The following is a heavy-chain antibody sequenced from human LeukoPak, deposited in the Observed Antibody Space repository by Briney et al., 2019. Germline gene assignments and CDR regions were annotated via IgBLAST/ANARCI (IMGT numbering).Heavy chain of an antibody. CDR2: ISSSSSYI. D-gene: IGHD2-2*01. Sequence: GGSLILSCSASGFTFSSYSMNWVRQAPGKGLEWVSSISSSSSYIYYADSVKGRFTISRDNAKNSLYLQMNSLRAEDTSVYYCARDRSEDIVVVPAAMLGGDYWGQGTLVTVSS. CDR1: GFTFSSYS. J-gene: IGHJ4*02. V-gene: IGHV3-21*01. CDR3: ARDRSEDIVVVPAAMLGGDY.